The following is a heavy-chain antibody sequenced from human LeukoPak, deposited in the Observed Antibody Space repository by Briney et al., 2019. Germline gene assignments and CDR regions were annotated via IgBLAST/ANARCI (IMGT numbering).Heavy chain of an antibody. Sequence: ASVKVSCKASGYTFTSYGISWVRQAPGQGLEWMGWISAYNGNTNYAQKLQGRVTMTTDTSTSTAYMELRSLRSDDTAVYYCARDSPVVVTASLDYWGQGTLATVSS. CDR2: ISAYNGNT. D-gene: IGHD2-21*02. V-gene: IGHV1-18*01. CDR1: GYTFTSYG. CDR3: ARDSPVVVTASLDY. J-gene: IGHJ4*02.